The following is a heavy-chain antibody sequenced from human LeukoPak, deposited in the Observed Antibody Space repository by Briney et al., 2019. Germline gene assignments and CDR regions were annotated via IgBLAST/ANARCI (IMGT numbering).Heavy chain of an antibody. D-gene: IGHD6-19*01. CDR3: AKGTAVAGTAYYFDY. V-gene: IGHV3-23*01. CDR1: GFTFSSYA. CDR2: ISGSGGST. J-gene: IGHJ4*02. Sequence: GGSLRLSCAASGFTFSSYAMSWVRQAPGKGLEWVSAISGSGGSTYYADSVRGRFTISRDNSKNTLYLQMNSLRAEDTAVYYCAKGTAVAGTAYYFDYWGQGTLVTVSS.